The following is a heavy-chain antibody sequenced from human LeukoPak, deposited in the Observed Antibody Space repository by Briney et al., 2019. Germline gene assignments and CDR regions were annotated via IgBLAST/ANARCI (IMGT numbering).Heavy chain of an antibody. Sequence: PGRSQRLSCTASGLTFTSYAMHWLRQAPGKGLEWVAVISYDGSNKYFADSVKGRFTISRDNSKNTLYLQMNSLRTEDTAMYYCARADGSGSYYSVPFDWGQGTLVTVSS. J-gene: IGHJ4*02. CDR3: ARADGSGSYYSVPFD. CDR1: GLTFTSYA. V-gene: IGHV3-30*04. CDR2: ISYDGSNK. D-gene: IGHD3-10*01.